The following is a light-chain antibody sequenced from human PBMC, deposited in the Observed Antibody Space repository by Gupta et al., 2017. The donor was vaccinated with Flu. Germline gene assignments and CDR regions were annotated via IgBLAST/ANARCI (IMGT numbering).Light chain of an antibody. CDR2: TAS. Sequence: DIQVTQSPSSLSASVGDRVTITCRASQTTYNFLSWYQQRPGKVPRRLIHTASTLESGVPSRFSGSGYGTEFTLTISNVQPEDSATYFCQQTSFAPLTFGPGT. CDR3: QQTSFAPLT. CDR1: QTTYNF. V-gene: IGKV1-39*01. J-gene: IGKJ3*01.